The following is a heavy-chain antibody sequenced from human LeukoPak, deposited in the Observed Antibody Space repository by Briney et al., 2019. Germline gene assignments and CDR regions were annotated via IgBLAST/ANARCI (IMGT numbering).Heavy chain of an antibody. V-gene: IGHV3-53*01. Sequence: KGRLTISRDKSKNLLHLQMSSLRAEDTAVFYCARDYGGNSGFDYWGQGTLVTVSS. D-gene: IGHD4-23*01. J-gene: IGHJ4*02. CDR3: ARDYGGNSGFDY.